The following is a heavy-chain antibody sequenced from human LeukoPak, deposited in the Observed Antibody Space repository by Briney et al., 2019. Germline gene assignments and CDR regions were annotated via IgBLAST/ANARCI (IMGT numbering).Heavy chain of an antibody. CDR2: IYTCGNT. V-gene: IGHV3-66*01. Sequence: GGSLRLSCAASGFTVSSNYMSWVRQAPGKGLEWVSVIYTCGNTYYADSVKGRFTIAIDNSKNTLYLQLNSLIDEDTAVYYSARGATPRCDYWGQGTLVTVSS. CDR3: ARGATPRCDY. CDR1: GFTVSSNY. D-gene: IGHD5-12*01. J-gene: IGHJ4*02.